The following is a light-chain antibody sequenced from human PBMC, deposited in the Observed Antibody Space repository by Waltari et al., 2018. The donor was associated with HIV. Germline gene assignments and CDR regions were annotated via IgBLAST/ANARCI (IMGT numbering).Light chain of an antibody. CDR1: STDIGGYNY. CDR3: SSYAPTNECYVR. Sequence: LTQPPSASGSSGPSVPTSSTAASTDIGGYNYCCWYHQPPGKAPKLIMPGVSQRPSRVPDRVYDSKPDNAASLTVSGLQADDEAIYYGSSYAPTNECYVRFGGGPALSVL. J-gene: IGLJ2*01. CDR2: GVS. V-gene: IGLV2-8*01.